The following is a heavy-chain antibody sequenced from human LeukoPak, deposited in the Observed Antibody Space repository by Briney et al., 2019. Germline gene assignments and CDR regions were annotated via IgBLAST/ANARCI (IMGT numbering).Heavy chain of an antibody. Sequence: SETLSLTCTVSGGSISSSSYYWGWIRQPPGKGLEWVGSISYSVTTYYNPSLKSRFTISVDTSKNQFSLKLSSVTAADTAVYYCAPAYVWGSFRTFNYWGQGTLVTASS. CDR3: APAYVWGSFRTFNY. V-gene: IGHV4-39*01. J-gene: IGHJ4*02. CDR2: ISYSVTT. D-gene: IGHD3-16*02. CDR1: GGSISSSSYY.